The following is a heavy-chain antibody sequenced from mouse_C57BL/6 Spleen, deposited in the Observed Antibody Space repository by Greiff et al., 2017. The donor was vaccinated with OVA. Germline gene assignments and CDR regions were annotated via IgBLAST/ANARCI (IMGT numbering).Heavy chain of an antibody. V-gene: IGHV1-69*01. CDR2: IDPSDSYT. CDR3: ARGYDYDRGDFDY. D-gene: IGHD2-4*01. J-gene: IGHJ2*01. CDR1: GYTFPSYW. Sequence: QVQLQQPGAELVMPGASVKLSCKASGYTFPSYWMHWVKQRPGQGLEWIGEIDPSDSYTNYNQKFKGKSTLTVDKSSSTAYMQLSSLTSEDSAVYYCARGYDYDRGDFDYWGQGTTLTVSS.